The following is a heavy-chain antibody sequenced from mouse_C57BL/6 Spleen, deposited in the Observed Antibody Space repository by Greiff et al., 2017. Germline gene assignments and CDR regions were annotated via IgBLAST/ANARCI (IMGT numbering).Heavy chain of an antibody. D-gene: IGHD1-1*01. V-gene: IGHV6-3*01. CDR3: TVYYYALYAMDY. CDR1: GFTFSNYW. J-gene: IGHJ4*01. CDR2: IRLKSDNYAT. Sequence: EVQGVESGGGLVQPGGSMKLSCVASGFTFSNYWMNWVRQSPEKGLEWVAQIRLKSDNYATHYAESVKGRFTISRDDSKSSVYLQMNNLRAEDTGIYYCTVYYYALYAMDYWGQGTSVTVSS.